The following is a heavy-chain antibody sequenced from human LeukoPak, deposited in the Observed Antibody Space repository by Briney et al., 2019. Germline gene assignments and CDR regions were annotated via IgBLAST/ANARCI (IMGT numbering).Heavy chain of an antibody. CDR3: ARDIPGALTGFCRGFDY. D-gene: IGHD3-9*01. V-gene: IGHV3-48*02. CDR2: ISPSSSSR. J-gene: IGHJ4*02. Sequence: GGSLRLSCVASGFAFSRSGMNWVRQAPGKGLEWLSCISPSSSSRHYADSMKGRLIISRDKAKNSLYLQMNSLTDEDTAVYYCARDIPGALTGFCRGFDYWGQGTPVTVSS. CDR1: GFAFSRSG.